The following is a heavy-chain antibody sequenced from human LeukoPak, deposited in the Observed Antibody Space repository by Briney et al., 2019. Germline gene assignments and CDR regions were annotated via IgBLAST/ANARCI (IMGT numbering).Heavy chain of an antibody. CDR1: GGSISSSSYY. CDR3: ARVTYQYYYMDV. J-gene: IGHJ6*03. D-gene: IGHD2-2*01. Sequence: SETLSLTCTVSGGSISSSSYYWGWIRQPPGKGLEWIGGIYYSGSTYYNPSPKSRVTISVDTSKNHFSLKLSSVTAADTAVYYCARVTYQYYYMDVWGKGTTVTISS. CDR2: IYYSGST. V-gene: IGHV4-39*02.